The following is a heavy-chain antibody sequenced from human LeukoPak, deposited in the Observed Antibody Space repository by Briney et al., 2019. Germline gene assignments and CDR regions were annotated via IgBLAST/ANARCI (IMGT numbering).Heavy chain of an antibody. D-gene: IGHD2-2*02. Sequence: PGGSLRLSCAASGLTFSSYEMKWVRQAPGKGLEWVSYISSSGSTIYYADSVKGRFTISRDNAKNSLYLQMNCLRAEDTAVYYCARDRRSSIPVDYWGQGTLVTVSS. CDR1: GLTFSSYE. J-gene: IGHJ4*02. V-gene: IGHV3-48*03. CDR3: ARDRRSSIPVDY. CDR2: ISSSGSTI.